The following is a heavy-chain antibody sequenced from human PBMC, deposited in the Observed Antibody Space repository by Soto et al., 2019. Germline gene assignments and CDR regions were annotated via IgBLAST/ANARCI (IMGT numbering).Heavy chain of an antibody. Sequence: PGGSMRIAISASIFTVSSNYMSWVRKDPGKGLEWVSVIYSGGSTYYADSVKGRFTISRDNSKNTLYLQMNSLRAEDTAVYYCARDGYGDYLRHYYYYYLDVWGKGTTVTVSS. CDR1: IFTVSSNY. V-gene: IGHV3-66*01. CDR2: IYSGGST. D-gene: IGHD4-17*01. CDR3: ARDGYGDYLRHYYYYYLDV. J-gene: IGHJ6*03.